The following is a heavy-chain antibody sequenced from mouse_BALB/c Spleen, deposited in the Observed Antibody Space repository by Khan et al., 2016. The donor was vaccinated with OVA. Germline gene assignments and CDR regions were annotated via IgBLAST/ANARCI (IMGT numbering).Heavy chain of an antibody. V-gene: IGHV1S135*01. J-gene: IGHJ2*01. CDR2: IDPYNGGT. D-gene: IGHD1-1*01. Sequence: IQLVQSGPELVKPGASVKVSCKASGYSFTDYNMFWVKQSHGKSLEWIGYIDPYNGGTSYNQKLKGKATLTVDKSSSTAFMHLSSLPSDDSAVFYCARTDYYGSSYYFDYWGQGTTLTVPS. CDR3: ARTDYYGSSYYFDY. CDR1: GYSFTDYN.